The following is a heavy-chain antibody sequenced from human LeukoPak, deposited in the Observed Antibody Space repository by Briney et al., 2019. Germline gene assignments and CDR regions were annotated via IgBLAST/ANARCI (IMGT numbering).Heavy chain of an antibody. CDR1: SGSITTYY. CDR3: ATLEYYDYRYYMDV. D-gene: IGHD2/OR15-2a*01. J-gene: IGHJ6*03. CDR2: IHHSGSA. V-gene: IGHV4-59*08. Sequence: SETLSLTCSVSSGSITTYYWNWIRQAPGKEPEWIGYIHHSGSANYNPSLKSRVTLSIDTSKDQFFLRLTSVTAADTAVYYCATLEYYDYRYYMDVWGKGTTVSVSS.